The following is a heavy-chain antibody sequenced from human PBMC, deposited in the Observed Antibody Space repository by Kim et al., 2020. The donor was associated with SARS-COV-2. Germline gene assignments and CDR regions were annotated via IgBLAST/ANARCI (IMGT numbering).Heavy chain of an antibody. CDR3: ARDWVEQWLPLDY. D-gene: IGHD6-19*01. J-gene: IGHJ4*02. Sequence: YAGSVKGRFTISRDNAKNSLYLQMNSLRDEDTAVYYCARDWVEQWLPLDYWGQGTLVTVSS. V-gene: IGHV3-48*02.